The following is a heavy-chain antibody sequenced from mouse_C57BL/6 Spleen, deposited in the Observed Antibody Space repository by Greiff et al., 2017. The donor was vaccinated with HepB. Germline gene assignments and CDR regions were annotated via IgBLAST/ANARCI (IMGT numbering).Heavy chain of an antibody. D-gene: IGHD2-3*01. CDR3: AREAIYDGYYDYAMDY. Sequence: VQLQQPGAELVKPGASVKMSCKASGYTFTSYWITWVKQRPGQGLEWIGDIYPGSGSTNYNEKFKSKATLTVDTSSSTAYMQLSSLTSEDSAVYYCAREAIYDGYYDYAMDYWGQGTSVTVSS. CDR2: IYPGSGST. J-gene: IGHJ4*01. V-gene: IGHV1-55*01. CDR1: GYTFTSYW.